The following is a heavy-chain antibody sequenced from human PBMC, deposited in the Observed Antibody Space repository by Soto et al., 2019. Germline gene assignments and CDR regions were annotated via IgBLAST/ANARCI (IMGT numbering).Heavy chain of an antibody. D-gene: IGHD6-13*01. J-gene: IGHJ3*02. CDR1: GYTFTGYY. V-gene: IGHV1-2*04. Sequence: GASVKVSCKASGYTFTGYYMHWVRQAPGQGPEWMGWINPNSGGTNYAQKFQGWVTMTRDTSISTAYMELSRLRSDDTAVYYCARAREYSSSSGAFDIWGQGTMVTVSS. CDR2: INPNSGGT. CDR3: ARAREYSSSSGAFDI.